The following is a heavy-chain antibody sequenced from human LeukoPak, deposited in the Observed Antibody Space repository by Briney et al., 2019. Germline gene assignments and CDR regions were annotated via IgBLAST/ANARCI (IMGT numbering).Heavy chain of an antibody. CDR2: IYYSGST. J-gene: IGHJ4*02. CDR3: ARHPSYSSSSIYYFEY. D-gene: IGHD6-6*01. V-gene: IGHV4-39*01. Sequence: PSETLSLTCTVSGGSISSSSDYWGWIRLPPGKGLEWIGSIYYSGSTYYNPSLKSRVTISVDTSKNPFSLKLSSVTAADTAVYYCARHPSYSSSSIYYFEYWGQGTLVTVSS. CDR1: GGSISSSSDY.